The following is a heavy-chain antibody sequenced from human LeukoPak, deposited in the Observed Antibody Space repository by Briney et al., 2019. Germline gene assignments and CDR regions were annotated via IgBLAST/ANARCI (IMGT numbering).Heavy chain of an antibody. V-gene: IGHV1-18*01. CDR1: GYTFTSYG. Sequence: GASVKVSCKASGYTFTSYGISWVRQAPGQGLEWMGWISAYNGNINYAQKLQGRVTMTTDTSTSTAYMELRSLRSDDTAVYYCARDGLLCSSTSCYTIFDYWGQGTLVTVSS. CDR2: ISAYNGNI. CDR3: ARDGLLCSSTSCYTIFDY. J-gene: IGHJ4*02. D-gene: IGHD2-2*01.